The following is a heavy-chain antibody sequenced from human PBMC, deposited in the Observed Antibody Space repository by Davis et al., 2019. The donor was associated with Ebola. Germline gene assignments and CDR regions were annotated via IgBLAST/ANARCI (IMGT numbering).Heavy chain of an antibody. D-gene: IGHD3-22*01. CDR2: IYSGGST. V-gene: IGHV3-53*01. J-gene: IGHJ4*02. CDR3: ARAQTMTSFDY. CDR1: GFTVSSNY. Sequence: GESLKISCAASGFTVSSNYMSWVRQAPGKGLEWVSVIYSGGSTYYADSVKGRFTISRDNSKNTLYLQMNSLRAEDTAVYYCARAQTMTSFDYWGQGTLVTVSS.